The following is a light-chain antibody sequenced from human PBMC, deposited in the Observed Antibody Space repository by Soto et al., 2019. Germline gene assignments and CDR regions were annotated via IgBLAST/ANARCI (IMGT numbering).Light chain of an antibody. V-gene: IGKV3-15*01. CDR1: QSVSSN. CDR2: GAS. J-gene: IGKJ2*03. Sequence: EIVMTQSPATLSVSPGERATLSCRASQSVSSNIAWYQQKPGQAPRLLIYGASTRATGIPARFSGSGSGTEFTLTISSLQSEDFGVYYCQQYSQWPPSYSFGQGTKLEIK. CDR3: QQYSQWPPSYS.